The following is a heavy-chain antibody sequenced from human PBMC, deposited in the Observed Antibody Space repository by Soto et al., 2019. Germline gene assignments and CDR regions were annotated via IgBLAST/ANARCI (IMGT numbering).Heavy chain of an antibody. CDR2: INPNNGVT. V-gene: IGHV1-2*02. CDR3: ATLRFSGIYFES. J-gene: IGHJ4*02. Sequence: ASVKVSCKASGYTFTGYYIHWVRQAPGQGLEWMGWINPNNGVTNYAQKFQGRVSMTRDTSVSAAYMDLTSLSSDDTAVYFCATLRFSGIYFESWGQGTMVTVSS. D-gene: IGHD3-3*01. CDR1: GYTFTGYY.